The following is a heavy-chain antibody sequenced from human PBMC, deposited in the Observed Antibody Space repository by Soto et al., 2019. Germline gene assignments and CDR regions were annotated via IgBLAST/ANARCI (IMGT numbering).Heavy chain of an antibody. V-gene: IGHV3-30*18. D-gene: IGHD3-22*01. CDR1: GFTFSTYG. CDR2: ISYDGNNK. Sequence: GGSLRLSCAASGFTFSTYGMHWVRQAPGKGLEWVAVISYDGNNKYYADSVKGRFTISRDNSKNTLYLQMNSLRAEDTAVYYCAKSSSGYYHFVDYWGQGTLVTVSS. CDR3: AKSSSGYYHFVDY. J-gene: IGHJ4*02.